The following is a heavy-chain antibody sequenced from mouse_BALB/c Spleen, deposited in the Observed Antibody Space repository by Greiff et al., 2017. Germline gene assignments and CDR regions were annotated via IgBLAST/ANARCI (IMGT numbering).Heavy chain of an antibody. Sequence: EVKLMESGGGLVKPGGSLKLSCAASGFTFSDYYMYWVRQTPEKRLEWVATISDGGSYTYYPDSVKGRFTISRDNAKNNLYLQMSSLKSEDTAMYYCARGEVQAMDYWGQGTSVTVSS. CDR3: ARGEVQAMDY. D-gene: IGHD2-14*01. J-gene: IGHJ4*01. V-gene: IGHV5-4*02. CDR2: ISDGGSYT. CDR1: GFTFSDYY.